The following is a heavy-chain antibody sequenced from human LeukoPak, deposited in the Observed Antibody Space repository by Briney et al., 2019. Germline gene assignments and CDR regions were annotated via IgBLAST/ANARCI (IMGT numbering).Heavy chain of an antibody. Sequence: ASVMVSCKASGYTFIDYCIHWVRQAPGQGLEWMGWINPKSGDTNYAQKFQDRVTMTRDTSTSTGYMELRSLRSEDTAVYYCGRGIQSFDPWGQGTLVTVSS. V-gene: IGHV1-2*02. CDR3: GRGIQSFDP. CDR1: GYTFIDYC. CDR2: INPKSGDT. J-gene: IGHJ5*02.